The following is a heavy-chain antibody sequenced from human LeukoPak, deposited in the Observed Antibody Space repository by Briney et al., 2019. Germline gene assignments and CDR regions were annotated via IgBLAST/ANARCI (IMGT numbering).Heavy chain of an antibody. V-gene: IGHV4-34*01. D-gene: IGHD5-18*01. Sequence: SETLSLTCAVYGGSFSGYYWSWIRQPPGKGLEWIGEINHSGSTNYDPSLKSRVTISVDTSKNQFSLKLSSVTAADTAVYYCARLGYSYGYYYYYGMDVWGQGATVTVSS. CDR2: INHSGST. J-gene: IGHJ6*02. CDR3: ARLGYSYGYYYYYGMDV. CDR1: GGSFSGYY.